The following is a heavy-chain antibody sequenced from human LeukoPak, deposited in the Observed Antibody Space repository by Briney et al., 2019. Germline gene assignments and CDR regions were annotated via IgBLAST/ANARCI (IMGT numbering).Heavy chain of an antibody. D-gene: IGHD3-16*01. Sequence: GGSLRLSCAASGFTSSSYDMHWVRQATGKGLEWVSAIGTAGDTYYPGSVKGRFTISRENAKNSLYLQMNSLRAGDTAVYYCARASGLNWFDPWGQGTLVTVSS. CDR1: GFTSSSYD. V-gene: IGHV3-13*04. CDR2: IGTAGDT. CDR3: ARASGLNWFDP. J-gene: IGHJ5*02.